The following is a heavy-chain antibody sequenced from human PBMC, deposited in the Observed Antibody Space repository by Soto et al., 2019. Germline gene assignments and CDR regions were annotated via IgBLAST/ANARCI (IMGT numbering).Heavy chain of an antibody. Sequence: PGGSLRLSCTASGFIFSRYDMHWVRQAPGRGLQWVAVISFDGSNKYYTDSVKGRFTISRDNSKNKVYPEMNRLRAEDTAVYYCAKPIVAAGYYAMDVWGQGTTVTVSS. V-gene: IGHV3-30*18. CDR2: ISFDGSNK. CDR1: GFIFSRYD. J-gene: IGHJ6*02. D-gene: IGHD6-13*01. CDR3: AKPIVAAGYYAMDV.